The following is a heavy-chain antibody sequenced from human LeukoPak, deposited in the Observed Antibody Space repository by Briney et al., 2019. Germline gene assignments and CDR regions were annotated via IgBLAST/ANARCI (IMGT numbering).Heavy chain of an antibody. V-gene: IGHV4-59*01. J-gene: IGHJ6*02. CDR1: GGSISSYY. Sequence: PSETLSLTCTVSGGSISSYYWSWIRQPPGKGLEWIGYIYYSGSTNYNPSLKSRVTISVDTSKNQFSLKLSSVTAADTAVYYCARTPPIWFGELDGMDVWGQGTTVTVSS. D-gene: IGHD3-10*01. CDR2: IYYSGST. CDR3: ARTPPIWFGELDGMDV.